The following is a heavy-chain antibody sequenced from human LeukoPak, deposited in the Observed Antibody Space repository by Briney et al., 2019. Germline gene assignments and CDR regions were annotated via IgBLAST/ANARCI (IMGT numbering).Heavy chain of an antibody. D-gene: IGHD4-11*01. CDR2: SSGSGGST. Sequence: PGGSLRLSCAASGFTFSSYAMSWVRQAPGKGLEWVSASSGSGGSTYYADSVKGRFTISRENSKNTLYLQMNSLRAEDTAVYYCAKGWTTVTIVPLRFDYWGQGTLVTVSS. J-gene: IGHJ4*02. V-gene: IGHV3-23*01. CDR3: AKGWTTVTIVPLRFDY. CDR1: GFTFSSYA.